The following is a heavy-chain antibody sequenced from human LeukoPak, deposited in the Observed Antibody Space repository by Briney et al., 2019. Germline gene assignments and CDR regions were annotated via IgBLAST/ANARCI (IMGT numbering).Heavy chain of an antibody. Sequence: HAGRSLRLSCAASGFTFSNYGMHWVRQAPGKGLEWVALIWYDGSNKYYADSVQGRFIISRDNSKNTLYLQMNSLRAEDTAVYYCAREMGLKIVATFGYWGQGTLVTVSS. D-gene: IGHD5-12*01. CDR3: AREMGLKIVATFGY. CDR2: IWYDGSNK. CDR1: GFTFSNYG. V-gene: IGHV3-33*01. J-gene: IGHJ4*02.